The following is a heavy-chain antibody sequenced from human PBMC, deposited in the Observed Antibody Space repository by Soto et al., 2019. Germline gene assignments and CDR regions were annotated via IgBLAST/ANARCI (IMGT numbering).Heavy chain of an antibody. CDR1: GGSFSGYY. CDR2: INHSGST. CDR3: AGGIAVAGRGNWFDP. D-gene: IGHD6-19*01. J-gene: IGHJ5*02. Sequence: QVQLQQWGAGLLKPSETLSLTCAVYGGSFSGYYWSWIRQPPGKGLEWIGEINHSGSTNYNTSLKSRVTISVDTSKNQFSLKLSSVTAADTAVYYCAGGIAVAGRGNWFDPWGQGTLVTVSS. V-gene: IGHV4-34*01.